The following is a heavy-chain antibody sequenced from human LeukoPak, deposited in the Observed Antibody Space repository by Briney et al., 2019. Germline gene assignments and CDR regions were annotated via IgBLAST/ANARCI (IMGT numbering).Heavy chain of an antibody. CDR1: GGTFSSYA. D-gene: IGHD2-15*01. Sequence: ASVKISCKASGGTFSSYAISWVRQAPGQGLEWMGGIIPIFGTANYAQKFQGRVTITADESTSTAYMDLSSLRSEDTAVYYCARGLGYCSGGSCYGDYYYGMDVWGKGTTVTVSS. CDR2: IIPIFGTA. V-gene: IGHV1-69*13. J-gene: IGHJ6*04. CDR3: ARGLGYCSGGSCYGDYYYGMDV.